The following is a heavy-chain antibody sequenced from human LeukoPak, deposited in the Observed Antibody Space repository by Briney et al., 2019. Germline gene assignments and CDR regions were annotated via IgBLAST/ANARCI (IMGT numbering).Heavy chain of an antibody. CDR3: AKDIDRACYGAFEI. CDR1: GYTFDDFA. J-gene: IGHJ3*02. D-gene: IGHD3-16*01. Sequence: GGSLRLSCATSGYTFDDFAMHWVRQAPGKGLEWVSHISWNNDTITYADSVKGRFTISRDNAKNSLYLQISSLRDEDTAFYYCAKDIDRACYGAFEIWGQGTAVTVSS. CDR2: ISWNNDTI. V-gene: IGHV3-9*01.